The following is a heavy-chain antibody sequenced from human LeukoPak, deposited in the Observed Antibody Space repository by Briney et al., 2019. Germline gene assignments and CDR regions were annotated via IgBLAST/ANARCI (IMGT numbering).Heavy chain of an antibody. J-gene: IGHJ3*02. Sequence: SETLSLTCTVSGGSISSSSYYWGWIRQPPGKGLEWIGSIYYSGSTYYNPSLKSRVTISVDTSKNQFSLKLSSVTAADTAVYYCAGDYDSSGYFIGFSAFDIWGQGTMVTVSS. V-gene: IGHV4-39*07. CDR1: GGSISSSSYY. CDR3: AGDYDSSGYFIGFSAFDI. D-gene: IGHD3-22*01. CDR2: IYYSGST.